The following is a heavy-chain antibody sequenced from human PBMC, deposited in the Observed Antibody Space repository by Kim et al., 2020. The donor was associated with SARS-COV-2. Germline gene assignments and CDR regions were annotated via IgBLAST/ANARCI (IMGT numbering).Heavy chain of an antibody. D-gene: IGHD6-19*01. CDR3: AFIAVAGTSFDY. Sequence: YCADSVKGRCTVSGDNSESTLYLQMSGLGAEDTAVYYCAFIAVAGTSFDYWGQGTLVTVSS. J-gene: IGHJ4*02. V-gene: IGHV3-23*01.